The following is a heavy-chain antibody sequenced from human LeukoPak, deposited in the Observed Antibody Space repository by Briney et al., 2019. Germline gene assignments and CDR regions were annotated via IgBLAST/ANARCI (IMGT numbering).Heavy chain of an antibody. CDR1: GGSLNSSRYY. J-gene: IGHJ4*02. CDR2: VSYSGNT. D-gene: IGHD4-23*01. Sequence: PSETLSLTCTVSGGSLNSSRYYWGWIRQSPGKGLEWIGCVSYSGNTYYKSSLKSRVTVSVDTSMKQLSLNMSSVTASDTAVYYCAKYGGHLSGNSQFEFWGQGTLVTVSS. CDR3: AKYGGHLSGNSQFEF. V-gene: IGHV4-39*01.